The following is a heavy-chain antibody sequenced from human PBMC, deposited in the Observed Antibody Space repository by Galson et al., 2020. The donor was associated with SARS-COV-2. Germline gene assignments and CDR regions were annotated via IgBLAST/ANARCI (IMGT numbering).Heavy chain of an antibody. Sequence: GESLKISCAVSGFIFRNYAMSWVRQAPGKGPQWVSGIGASGGSKYYIDSVKGRFTVSRDNFQNTVYLQMNSLRAEDTAVYYCAKIGGTDYGGQGTLVTFSS. D-gene: IGHD1-26*01. V-gene: IGHV3-23*01. J-gene: IGHJ4*02. CDR3: AKIGGTDY. CDR1: GFIFRNYA. CDR2: IGASGGSK.